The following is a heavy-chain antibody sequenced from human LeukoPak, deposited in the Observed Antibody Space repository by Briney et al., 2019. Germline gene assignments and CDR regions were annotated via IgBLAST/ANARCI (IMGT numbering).Heavy chain of an antibody. V-gene: IGHV5-51*01. D-gene: IGHD1-7*01. CDR1: GYRFTSYW. CDR3: ARPTAVSNYYSFAY. CDR2: IYPGDSDT. J-gene: IGHJ4*02. Sequence: GESLKISCKGSGYRFTSYWIGWVRPMPGKGLEWMGIIYPGDSDTRYSPSFQGQVTISADKSISTAYLQWSSLKASDTAMYYCARPTAVSNYYSFAYWGQGTLVTVSS.